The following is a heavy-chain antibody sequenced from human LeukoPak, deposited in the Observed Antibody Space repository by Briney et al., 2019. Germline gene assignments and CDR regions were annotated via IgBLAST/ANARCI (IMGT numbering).Heavy chain of an antibody. Sequence: ASVKVSCKASGYTFTSYYMHWVRQATGQGLEWMGIINPSGGSTSYAQKFQGRVTMTRDTSTSTVYMELSSLRSEDTAVYYCARDLSGSHTSVGFDYWGQGTLVTVSS. CDR3: ARDLSGSHTSVGFDY. J-gene: IGHJ4*02. V-gene: IGHV1-46*01. CDR1: GYTFTSYY. D-gene: IGHD1-26*01. CDR2: INPSGGST.